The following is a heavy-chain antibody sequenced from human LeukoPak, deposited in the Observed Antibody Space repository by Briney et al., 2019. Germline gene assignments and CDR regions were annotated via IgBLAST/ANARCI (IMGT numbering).Heavy chain of an antibody. J-gene: IGHJ6*02. D-gene: IGHD6-13*01. V-gene: IGHV1-2*04. CDR1: GYTFTGYY. Sequence: EASVNVSCKASGYTFTGYYMHWVRQAPGQRLEWMGWINPNSGGTNYAQKFQGWVTMTRDTSISTAYMELSRLRSDDTAVYYCARAEGGSSFYQGYYYYGMDVWGQGTTVTVSS. CDR2: INPNSGGT. CDR3: ARAEGGSSFYQGYYYYGMDV.